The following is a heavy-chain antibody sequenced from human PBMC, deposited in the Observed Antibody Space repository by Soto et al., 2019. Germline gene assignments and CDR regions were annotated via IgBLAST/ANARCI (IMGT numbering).Heavy chain of an antibody. CDR1: GGSISSSSYY. J-gene: IGHJ5*02. CDR3: ASIVGATNWFDP. D-gene: IGHD1-26*01. Sequence: SETLSLTCSVSGGSISSSSYYWGWIRQPPGKGLEWIGSIYYSGSTYYNPSLKSRVTISVDTSKNQFSLKLSSVTAADTAVYYCASIVGATNWFDPWGQGTLVTVS. CDR2: IYYSGST. V-gene: IGHV4-39*01.